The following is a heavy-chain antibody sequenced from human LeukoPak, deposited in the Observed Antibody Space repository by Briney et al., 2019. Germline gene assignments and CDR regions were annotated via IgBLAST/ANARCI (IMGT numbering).Heavy chain of an antibody. Sequence: SETLSLTCAVYGGSFSGYYWSWIRQPPGKGLEWIGEINHSGSTNYNPSLKSRVTISVDTSKNQFSLKLSSVTAADTAVYYCARGGFSGGSYYALLFDYWGQGTLVTVSS. V-gene: IGHV4-34*01. J-gene: IGHJ4*02. CDR3: ARGGFSGGSYYALLFDY. CDR2: INHSGST. D-gene: IGHD1-26*01. CDR1: GGSFSGYY.